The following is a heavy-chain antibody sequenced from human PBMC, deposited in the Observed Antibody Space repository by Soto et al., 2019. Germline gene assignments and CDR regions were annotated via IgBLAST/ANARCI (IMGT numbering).Heavy chain of an antibody. J-gene: IGHJ1*01. CDR2: ILYGENT. D-gene: IGHD2-21*02. CDR1: GGSISSGGHY. CDR3: VRDGGGILTASRFYEY. V-gene: IGHV4-31*03. Sequence: QVQLQDSGPRLVRPSQTLSLLCSVSGGSISSGGHYWTWVRHFPGKGLEWIGYILYGENTFYNPSLKGRVVIYGDTSKNQFSLNLTSVTAADTAMYYCVRDGGGILTASRFYEYWGRGELVTVSA.